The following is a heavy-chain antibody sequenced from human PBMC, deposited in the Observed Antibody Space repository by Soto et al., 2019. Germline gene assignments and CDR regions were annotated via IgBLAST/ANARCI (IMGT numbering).Heavy chain of an antibody. CDR3: TIGGDSIHYYYYYYGMDV. CDR1: GYTFTSYG. V-gene: IGHV1-18*01. Sequence: ASVKVSCKASGYTFTSYGISWVRQAPGQGLEWMGWISAYNGNTNYAQKLQGRVTMTTDTSTSTAYMELRSLRSDDTAVYYCTIGGDSIHYYYYYYGMDVWGQGTTVTVS. J-gene: IGHJ6*02. CDR2: ISAYNGNT. D-gene: IGHD5-12*01.